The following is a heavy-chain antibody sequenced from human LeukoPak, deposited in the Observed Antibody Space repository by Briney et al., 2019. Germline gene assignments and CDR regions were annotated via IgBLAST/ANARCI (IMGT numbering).Heavy chain of an antibody. J-gene: IGHJ4*02. CDR3: ARHETTDSSGYYSDAYYFDY. Sequence: SETLSLTCAVYGGSFSCYYWSWIRQPPGKGLEWIGEINHSGSTNYNPSLKSRVTISVDTSKNQFSLKLSSVTAADTAVYYCARHETTDSSGYYSDAYYFDYWGQGTLVTVSS. CDR1: GGSFSCYY. D-gene: IGHD3-22*01. V-gene: IGHV4-34*01. CDR2: INHSGST.